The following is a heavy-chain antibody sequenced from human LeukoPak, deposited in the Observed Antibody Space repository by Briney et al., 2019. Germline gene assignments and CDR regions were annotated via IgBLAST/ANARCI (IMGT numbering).Heavy chain of an antibody. D-gene: IGHD3-22*01. V-gene: IGHV4-31*03. Sequence: PSETLSLTCTVSGGSISSGGYYWSWIRQHPGKGLGWIGYIYYSGSTYYNPSLKSRVTISVDTSKNQFSLKLSSVTAADTAVYYCARSSYYYDSSGYYSYHFDYWGQGTLVTVSS. CDR1: GGSISSGGYY. CDR2: IYYSGST. CDR3: ARSSYYYDSSGYYSYHFDY. J-gene: IGHJ4*02.